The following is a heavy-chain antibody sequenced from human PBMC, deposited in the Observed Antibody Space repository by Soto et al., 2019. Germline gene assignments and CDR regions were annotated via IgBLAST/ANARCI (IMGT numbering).Heavy chain of an antibody. J-gene: IGHJ4*02. Sequence: GASVKVSCKASGFIFTNFFMHWVRQAPGQGPEWMGWMNPNSGNTGYAQKFQGRVTMTRNTSISTAYMELSSLRSEDTAVYYCAREMATKGFDYWGQGTLVTSPQ. CDR3: AREMATKGFDY. CDR2: MNPNSGNT. CDR1: GFIFTNFF. V-gene: IGHV1-8*01. D-gene: IGHD2-8*01.